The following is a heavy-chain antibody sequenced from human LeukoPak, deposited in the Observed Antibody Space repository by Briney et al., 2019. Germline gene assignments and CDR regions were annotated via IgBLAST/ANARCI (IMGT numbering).Heavy chain of an antibody. D-gene: IGHD6-13*01. V-gene: IGHV3-9*01. Sequence: GGSLRLSCAASGFTFDDYAMHWVRQAPGKGLEWVSGISWNSGSIGYADSVKGRFTISRDNAKNSLYLQMNSLRAEDTAVYYCARDPHSSSWQRYYYYYYMDVWGKGTTVTVSS. CDR1: GFTFDDYA. CDR2: ISWNSGSI. J-gene: IGHJ6*03. CDR3: ARDPHSSSWQRYYYYYYMDV.